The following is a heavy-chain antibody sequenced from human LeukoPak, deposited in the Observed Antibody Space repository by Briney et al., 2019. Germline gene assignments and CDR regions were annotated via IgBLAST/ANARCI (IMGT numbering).Heavy chain of an antibody. CDR1: GFTFSSYG. CDR3: ARGFSSMVRGGMDV. CDR2: IWYDGSNK. Sequence: GGSLRLSCAASGFTFSSYGMHWVRQAPGKELEWVAVIWYDGSNKYYADSVKGRFTISRDNSKNTLYLQMNSLRAEDTAVYYCARGFSSMVRGGMDVWGQGTTVTVSS. V-gene: IGHV3-33*01. D-gene: IGHD3-10*01. J-gene: IGHJ6*02.